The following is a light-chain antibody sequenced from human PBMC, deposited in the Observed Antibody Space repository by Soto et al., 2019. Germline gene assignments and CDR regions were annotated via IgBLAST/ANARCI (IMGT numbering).Light chain of an antibody. CDR2: DTN. J-gene: IGLJ2*01. V-gene: IGLV1-51*01. CDR3: GAWDSSLSGVL. Sequence: QSVLTQPPSVSAAPGQRVTISCSGETSNIGNNYVSWYQQLPGTAPKLLIYDTNNRPSGIPDRFSGSKSGTSATLGITGLQTGDEAVYYCGAWDSSLSGVLFGGGTKVTVL. CDR1: TSNIGNNY.